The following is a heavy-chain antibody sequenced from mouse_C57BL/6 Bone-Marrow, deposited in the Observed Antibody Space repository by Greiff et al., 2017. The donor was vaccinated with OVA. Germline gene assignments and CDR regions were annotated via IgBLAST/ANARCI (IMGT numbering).Heavy chain of an antibody. CDR1: GFSFNTYA. CDR3: VRTLYYDYDSYYAMDY. CDR2: IRSKSNNYAT. V-gene: IGHV10-1*01. Sequence: EVKVVESGGGLVQPKGSLKLSCAASGFSFNTYAMNWVRQAPGKGLEWVARIRSKSNNYATYYADSVKDRFTISRDDSESMLYLQMNNLKTEDTAMYYCVRTLYYDYDSYYAMDYWGQGTSVTVSS. J-gene: IGHJ4*01. D-gene: IGHD2-4*01.